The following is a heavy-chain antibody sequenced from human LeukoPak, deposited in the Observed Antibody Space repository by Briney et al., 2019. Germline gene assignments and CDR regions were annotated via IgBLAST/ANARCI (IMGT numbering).Heavy chain of an antibody. CDR2: IYTSGST. J-gene: IGHJ4*02. CDR3: ARNIRRHSGYYYYFDY. Sequence: TSETLSLTCTVSGGSISSSSYYWSWIRQPAGKGLEWIGRIYTSGSTNYNPSLKSRVTISVDTSKNQFSLKLSSVTAADTAVYYCARNIRRHSGYYYYFDYWGQGTLVTVSS. CDR1: GGSISSSSYY. V-gene: IGHV4-61*02. D-gene: IGHD3-22*01.